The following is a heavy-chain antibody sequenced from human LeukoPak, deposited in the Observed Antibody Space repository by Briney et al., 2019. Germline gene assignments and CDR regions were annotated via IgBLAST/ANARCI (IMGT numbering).Heavy chain of an antibody. CDR2: IIPIFGTA. Sequence: ASVKVSCKASGGTFSSYAISWVRQAPGQGLEWRGGIIPIFGTANYAQKFQGRVTITADESTSTAYMELSSLRSEDAAVYYCARGNAIFGVGTSRDWFDPWGQGTLVTVSS. CDR3: ARGNAIFGVGTSRDWFDP. J-gene: IGHJ5*02. V-gene: IGHV1-69*13. D-gene: IGHD3-3*01. CDR1: GGTFSSYA.